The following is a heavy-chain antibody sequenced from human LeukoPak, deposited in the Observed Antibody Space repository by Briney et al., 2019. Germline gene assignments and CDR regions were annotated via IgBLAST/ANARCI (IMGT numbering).Heavy chain of an antibody. CDR1: GFTFNNYA. J-gene: IGHJ3*02. V-gene: IGHV3-23*01. CDR2: ISGSGGTT. CDR3: AFLERLLDAFDI. Sequence: PGGSLRLSCAASGFTFNNYAMSWVRQAPGKGLEWVSAISGSGGTTYYADSVKGRFTTSRDNAKNSLYLQMNSLRAEDTAVYYCAFLERLLDAFDIWGQGTMVTVSS. D-gene: IGHD3-3*01.